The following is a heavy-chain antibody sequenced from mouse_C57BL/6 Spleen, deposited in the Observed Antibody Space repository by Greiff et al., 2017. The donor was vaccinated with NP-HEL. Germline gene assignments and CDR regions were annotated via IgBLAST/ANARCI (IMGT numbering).Heavy chain of an antibody. D-gene: IGHD2-3*01. CDR3: ARRGDGYPAWFAY. J-gene: IGHJ3*01. V-gene: IGHV1-50*01. CDR1: GYTFTSYW. CDR2: IDPSDSYT. Sequence: QVQLQQPGAELVKPGASVKLSCKASGYTFTSYWMQWVKQRPGQGLEWIGEIDPSDSYTNYNQKFKGKATLTVDTSSSTAYMQLSSLTSEDSAVYYCARRGDGYPAWFAYWGQGTLVTVSA.